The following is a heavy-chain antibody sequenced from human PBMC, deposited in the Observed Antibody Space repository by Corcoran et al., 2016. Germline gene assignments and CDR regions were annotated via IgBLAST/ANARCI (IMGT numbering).Heavy chain of an antibody. Sequence: QVQLQESGPRLVKSSETLSLTCTVSGGSISSYYWSWIRQPPGKGLEWIGYIDNSGSTTYNPSLESRVTISVDTSKNQFSLKLISVTPEDTAVYYCVRGSADHYDIYWYFDRWGRGTLVTVSS. CDR1: GGSISSYY. D-gene: IGHD3-22*01. CDR3: VRGSADHYDIYWYFDR. J-gene: IGHJ2*01. V-gene: IGHV4-59*01. CDR2: IDNSGST.